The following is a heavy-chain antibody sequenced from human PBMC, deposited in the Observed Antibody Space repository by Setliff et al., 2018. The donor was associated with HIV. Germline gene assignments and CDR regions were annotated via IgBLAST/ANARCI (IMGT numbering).Heavy chain of an antibody. V-gene: IGHV4-39*07. CDR1: GASITTSSYY. Sequence: PSETLSLTCTVSGASITTSSYYWGWIRQPPGKGLEWIGNIHFSGSTYYNPSLKSRVIISVDRPQNQFSLRLSSVTAADTAVYYCAREVRVVLPAAASGNYYYYYMDVWGKGTTVTVSS. J-gene: IGHJ6*03. CDR3: AREVRVVLPAAASGNYYYYYMDV. D-gene: IGHD2-2*01. CDR2: IHFSGST.